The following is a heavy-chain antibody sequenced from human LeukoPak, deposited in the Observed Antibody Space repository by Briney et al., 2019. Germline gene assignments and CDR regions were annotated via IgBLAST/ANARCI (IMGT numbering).Heavy chain of an antibody. CDR3: AKDSSGYYYVFQH. CDR2: ISGDGGST. J-gene: IGHJ1*01. V-gene: IGHV3-43*02. CDR1: GFTFDDYA. D-gene: IGHD3-22*01. Sequence: GGSLRLSCAATGFTFDDYAMHWVRQAPGKGLEWVSLISGDGGSTYYGDSVKGRFTISRDNSKNSLYLQMNSLGTEDTALYYCAKDSSGYYYVFQHWGQGTLVTVSS.